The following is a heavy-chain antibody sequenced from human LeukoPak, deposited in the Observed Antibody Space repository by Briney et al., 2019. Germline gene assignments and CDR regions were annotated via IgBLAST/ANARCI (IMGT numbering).Heavy chain of an antibody. CDR2: INPNSGGT. D-gene: IGHD3-10*01. J-gene: IGHJ6*03. CDR3: ARAYYYGSGSTYYYYYYMDV. V-gene: IGHV1-2*02. Sequence: ASVKVSCKASGYTFTSYDINWVRQATGQGLEWMGWINPNSGGTNYAQKFQGRVTMTRDTSISTAYMELSRLRSDDTAVYYCARAYYYGSGSTYYYYYYMDVWGKGTTVTVSS. CDR1: GYTFTSYD.